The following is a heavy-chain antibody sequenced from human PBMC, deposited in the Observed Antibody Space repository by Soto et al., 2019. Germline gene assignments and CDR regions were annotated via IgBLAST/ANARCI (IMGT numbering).Heavy chain of an antibody. CDR3: ARVERFLEWLLYDY. CDR2: ISSSSSTI. J-gene: IGHJ4*02. V-gene: IGHV3-48*04. CDR1: GFTFSSYS. D-gene: IGHD3-3*01. Sequence: GGSLRLSCAASGFTFSSYSMNWVRQAPGKGLEWVSYISSSSSTIYYADSVKGRFTISRDNAKNSLYLQMNSLRAEDTAVYYCARVERFLEWLLYDYWGQGTLVTVSS.